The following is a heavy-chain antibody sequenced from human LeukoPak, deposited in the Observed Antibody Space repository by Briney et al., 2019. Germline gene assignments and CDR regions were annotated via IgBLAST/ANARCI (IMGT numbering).Heavy chain of an antibody. CDR3: ARVKDPGGYYYYYYMDV. CDR1: GGSITNYY. CDR2: IYYSGST. D-gene: IGHD3-16*01. V-gene: IGHV4-59*12. Sequence: SETLSLTCTVSGGSITNYYWSWIRQPPGKGLEWIGYIYYSGSTNYNPSLKSRVTISVDTSTNQFSLKLSSVTAADTAVYYCARVKDPGGYYYYYYMDVWGKGTTVTVSS. J-gene: IGHJ6*03.